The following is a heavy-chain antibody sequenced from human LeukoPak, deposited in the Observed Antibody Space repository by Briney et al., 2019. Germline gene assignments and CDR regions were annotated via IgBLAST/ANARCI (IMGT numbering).Heavy chain of an antibody. CDR1: GYSFTSYW. V-gene: IGHV5-51*01. Sequence: GESLKISCKGSGYSFTSYWIGWVRQMPGKGLEWMGIIYPGDSDTRYSPSLQGQVTISADKSISTAYLQWSSLKASDTAMYYCARQPTSGWYLGWFDPWGQGTLVTVSS. D-gene: IGHD6-19*01. J-gene: IGHJ5*02. CDR3: ARQPTSGWYLGWFDP. CDR2: IYPGDSDT.